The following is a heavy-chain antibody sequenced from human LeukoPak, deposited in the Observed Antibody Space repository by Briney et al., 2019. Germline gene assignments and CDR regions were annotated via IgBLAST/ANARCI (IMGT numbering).Heavy chain of an antibody. CDR3: VKEEAYYYASDWFDP. CDR1: GFTFSSYA. D-gene: IGHD3-10*01. J-gene: IGHJ5*02. V-gene: IGHV3-23*01. Sequence: GGSLRLSCAASGFTFSSYAMSWVRQAPGKGLEWVSAISGSGGSTYYADSVKGRFTISRDNSKNTLYLQMNSLRAEDTAVYYCVKEEAYYYASDWFDPWGQGTLVTVSS. CDR2: ISGSGGST.